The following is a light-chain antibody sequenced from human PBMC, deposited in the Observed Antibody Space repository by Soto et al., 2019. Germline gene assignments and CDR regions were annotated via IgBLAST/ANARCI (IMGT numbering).Light chain of an antibody. CDR1: QSVRSN. CDR2: GAS. J-gene: IGKJ4*01. Sequence: EIVMTQSPATLSVSPGERATLSCRASQSVRSNLAWYQQKSGQTPRLLIYGASTRATDIPARFSGSGSGTEFTLTISSLQSEDFAVYYCQQYDNWPLTFGGGTKVEIK. CDR3: QQYDNWPLT. V-gene: IGKV3-15*01.